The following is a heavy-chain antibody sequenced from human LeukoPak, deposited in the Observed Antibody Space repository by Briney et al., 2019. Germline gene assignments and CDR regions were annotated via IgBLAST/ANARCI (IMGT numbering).Heavy chain of an antibody. D-gene: IGHD2/OR15-2a*01. CDR1: GFAFSTYG. V-gene: IGHV3-74*01. CDR3: ARDRIEGGLDV. J-gene: IGHJ6*02. CDR2: SNTDGSET. Sequence: GGPLRFSGEALGFAFSTYGMNWFRKGPGKGLLWVSRSNTDGSETTYADSVKGRFIISKDNAKNTLYLQMNSLRPEDTAIYYCARDRIEGGLDVWGQGTAVTVSS.